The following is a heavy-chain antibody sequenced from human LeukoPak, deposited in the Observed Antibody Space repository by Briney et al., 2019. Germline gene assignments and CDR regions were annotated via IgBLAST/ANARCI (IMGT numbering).Heavy chain of an antibody. CDR1: GGSISSYY. CDR2: IYYSGIT. D-gene: IGHD5-18*01. Sequence: SETLSLTCTVSGGSISSYYWSWIRQPPGKGLEWIGCIYYSGITNYNPSLRSRATISVDTSNNKFSLKLSSVTAADTAVYYCAMGGYSTSGWFDPWGPGTLVTVSS. J-gene: IGHJ5*02. CDR3: AMGGYSTSGWFDP. V-gene: IGHV4-59*01.